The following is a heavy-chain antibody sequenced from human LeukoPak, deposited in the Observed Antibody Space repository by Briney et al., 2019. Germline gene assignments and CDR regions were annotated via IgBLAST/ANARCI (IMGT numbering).Heavy chain of an antibody. CDR2: MNPNSGNT. CDR3: ATTLLGWLRKYYYFDY. J-gene: IGHJ4*02. V-gene: IGHV1-8*01. D-gene: IGHD3/OR15-3a*01. Sequence: GASVKLSCKASGYTFTSYDINWVRQATGQGLEWMGWMNPNSGNTGYAQKFQGRVTMTRNTSISTAYMELSSLRSEDTAVYYCATTLLGWLRKYYYFDYWGQGTLVTVSS. CDR1: GYTFTSYD.